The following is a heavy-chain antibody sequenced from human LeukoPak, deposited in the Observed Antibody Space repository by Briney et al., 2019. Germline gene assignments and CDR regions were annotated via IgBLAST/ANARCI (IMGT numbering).Heavy chain of an antibody. CDR2: IYYSGST. Sequence: SETLSLTCTVSGGSISSSSYYWGWIRQPPGKGLEWIGSIYYSGSTYYNPSLKSRVTISVDTSKNQFSLKLSSVTAADTAVYYCARDTRFGGFDYWGQGTLVTVSS. CDR1: GGSISSSSYY. D-gene: IGHD3-10*01. CDR3: ARDTRFGGFDY. V-gene: IGHV4-39*07. J-gene: IGHJ4*02.